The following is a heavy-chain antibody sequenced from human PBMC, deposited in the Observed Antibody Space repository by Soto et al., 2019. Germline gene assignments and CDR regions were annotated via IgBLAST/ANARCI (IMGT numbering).Heavy chain of an antibody. J-gene: IGHJ1*01. CDR1: GFTFSSYG. Sequence: GGSLRLSCAASGFTFSSYGMHWVRQAPGKGLEWVAVIWYDGSNKYYADSVKGRFTISRDNSKNTLYLQMNSLRAEDTAVYYCARDHHSSSWLVQHWGQGTLVTVSS. CDR2: IWYDGSNK. D-gene: IGHD6-13*01. CDR3: ARDHHSSSWLVQH. V-gene: IGHV3-33*01.